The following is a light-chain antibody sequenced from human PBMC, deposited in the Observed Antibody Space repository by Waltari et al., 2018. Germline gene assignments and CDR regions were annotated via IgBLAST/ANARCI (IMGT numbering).Light chain of an antibody. J-gene: IGKJ2*01. Sequence: DIVMTQSPLSLPVTPGEPASISCRSSQSLPHSNGYNYLDWYLQKPGQAPQLLIYLGSNRGPGVPDRFSGSGSGTDFTLKISRVEAEDVGVYYCMQALQTPLTFGQGTKLEIK. CDR3: MQALQTPLT. CDR2: LGS. CDR1: QSLPHSNGYNY. V-gene: IGKV2-28*01.